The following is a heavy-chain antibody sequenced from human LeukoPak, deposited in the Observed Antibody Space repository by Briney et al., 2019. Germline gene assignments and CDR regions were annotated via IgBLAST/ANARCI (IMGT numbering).Heavy chain of an antibody. Sequence: PGGSLRLSCAASGFTFSSYPMHWVRQAPGKGREWVAVISYDGSNKFYADSVKGRFTISRDNSKNTLYLQMDSLRAEDTAVYYCAKAQAITGTHDYMDVWGKGTTVTVSS. CDR2: ISYDGSNK. CDR3: AKAQAITGTHDYMDV. CDR1: GFTFSSYP. J-gene: IGHJ6*03. V-gene: IGHV3-30-3*01. D-gene: IGHD1-20*01.